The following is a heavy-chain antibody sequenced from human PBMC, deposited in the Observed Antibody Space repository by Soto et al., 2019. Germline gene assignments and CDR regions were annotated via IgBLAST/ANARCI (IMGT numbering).Heavy chain of an antibody. J-gene: IGHJ4*02. D-gene: IGHD1-26*01. V-gene: IGHV4-61*01. CDR3: VREDMSGTYYFDA. CDR1: RGSVSSQTHF. Sequence: QVQLQESGPGLLKPSETLSLTCTVTRGSVSSQTHFWTWIRQPPGKGLEWIGYKYYSGISNYNPSLQSLVTISVDTSKNQFSLRLTSVTAADTAVYFCVREDMSGTYYFDAWGQGALVTVYS. CDR2: KYYSGIS.